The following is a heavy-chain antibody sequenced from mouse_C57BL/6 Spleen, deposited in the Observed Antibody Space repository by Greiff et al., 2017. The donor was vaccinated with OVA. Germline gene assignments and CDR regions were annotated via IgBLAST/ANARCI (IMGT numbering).Heavy chain of an antibody. D-gene: IGHD2-4*01. V-gene: IGHV1-50*01. CDR1: GYTFTSYW. J-gene: IGHJ4*01. Sequence: QVQLQQPGAELVKPGASVKLSCKASGYTFTSYWMQWVKQRPGQGLEWIGEIDPSDSYTNYNQKFKGKATLTVDTSSSTAYMQLSSLTSEDSAVYYCARRNDYDYVNYAMDYWGQGTSVTVSS. CDR2: IDPSDSYT. CDR3: ARRNDYDYVNYAMDY.